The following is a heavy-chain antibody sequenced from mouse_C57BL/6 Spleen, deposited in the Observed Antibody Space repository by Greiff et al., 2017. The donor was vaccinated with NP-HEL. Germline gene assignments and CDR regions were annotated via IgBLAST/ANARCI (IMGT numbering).Heavy chain of an antibody. CDR2: ISGGGGNT. J-gene: IGHJ1*03. V-gene: IGHV5-9*01. D-gene: IGHD2-12*01. CDR3: ARHHLYRDV. CDR1: GFTFSSYT. Sequence: EVKLQESGGGLVKPGGSLKLSCAASGFTFSSYTMSWVRQTPEKRLEWVATISGGGGNTYYPDSVKGRFTISRDSAKNTLYLQMSSLRSEDTALYHCARHHLYRDVGGTGTTVTVPS.